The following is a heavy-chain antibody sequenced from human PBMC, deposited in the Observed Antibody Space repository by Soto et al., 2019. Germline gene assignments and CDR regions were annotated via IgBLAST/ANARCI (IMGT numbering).Heavy chain of an antibody. J-gene: IGHJ3*01. V-gene: IGHV1-58*02. CDR2: IVVASGRT. CDR3: SAAHPHTAIGWPV. CDR1: GFDFGSFG. Sequence: SVKVSCKASGFDFGSFGIQFLRQTRGRGLEWIGWIVVASGRTNYARQFQGRVAFSRDMSSTTAYMDLYDLKSDDTAVYFCSAAHPHTAIGWPVWGQGTKVTVSS.